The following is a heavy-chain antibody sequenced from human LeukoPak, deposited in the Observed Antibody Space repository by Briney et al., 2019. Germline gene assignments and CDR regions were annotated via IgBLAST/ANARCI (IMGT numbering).Heavy chain of an antibody. J-gene: IGHJ4*02. Sequence: ASVKVSCKASGYTFTSYGISWVRQAPGQGLEWMGWISAYNGSTNYAQKLQGRVTMTTDTSTSTAYMELRSLRSDDTAVYYCTRGGEQWLVPGYYFDYWGQGTLVTVSS. D-gene: IGHD6-19*01. V-gene: IGHV1-18*01. CDR2: ISAYNGST. CDR3: TRGGEQWLVPGYYFDY. CDR1: GYTFTSYG.